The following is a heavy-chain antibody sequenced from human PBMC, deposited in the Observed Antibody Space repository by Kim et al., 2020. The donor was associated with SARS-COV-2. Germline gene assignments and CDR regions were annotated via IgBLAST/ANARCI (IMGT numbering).Heavy chain of an antibody. CDR2: SKWYK. J-gene: IGHJ6*04. CDR3: ARGEMDV. V-gene: IGHV6-1*01. Sequence: SKWYKDYAVSVQRRITINPETSKNQFSLQLKSVTPEDTAVYFCARGEMDVWGKGTTVTVSS.